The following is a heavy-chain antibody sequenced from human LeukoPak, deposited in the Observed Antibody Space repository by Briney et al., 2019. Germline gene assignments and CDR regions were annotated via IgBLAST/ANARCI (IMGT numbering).Heavy chain of an antibody. CDR2: AYASGINSD. V-gene: IGHV4-59*02. J-gene: IGHJ4*02. CDR3: ARDIRGSLDF. CDR1: GDSVTSHG. D-gene: IGHD3-10*01. Sequence: SETLSLSCSVSGDSVTSHGWSWVRQPPGKGLEWIGYAYASGINSDNCNPSLKSRVTISIDTSRNQFSLRLNSMTAADTAFHYCARDIRGSLDFWGQGTLVTVSS.